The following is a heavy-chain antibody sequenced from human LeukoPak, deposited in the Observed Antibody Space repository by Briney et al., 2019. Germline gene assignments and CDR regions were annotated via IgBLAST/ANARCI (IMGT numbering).Heavy chain of an antibody. V-gene: IGHV1-69*13. CDR3: ARDAWPYCSGGSCCLAY. D-gene: IGHD2-15*01. Sequence: SVKVSCKASGGTFSSYAISWVRQAPGQGLEWMGGIIPIFGTANYAQKFQGRVTITADESTSTAYMELSSLRSEDTAVYYCARDAWPYCSGGSCCLAYWGQGTLVTVSS. CDR1: GGTFSSYA. CDR2: IIPIFGTA. J-gene: IGHJ4*02.